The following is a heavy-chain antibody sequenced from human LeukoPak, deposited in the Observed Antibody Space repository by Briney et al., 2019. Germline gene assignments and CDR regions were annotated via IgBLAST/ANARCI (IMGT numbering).Heavy chain of an antibody. CDR3: ANYGDYVGAEYFQH. CDR1: GFTFSSYG. D-gene: IGHD4-17*01. V-gene: IGHV3-23*01. Sequence: GGTLRLSCAASGFTFSSYGMSWVRQAPGKGLEWVSTISGSGGSTYYTDSVKGRFTISRDNSKNTLYLQMNSLRAEDTAVYYCANYGDYVGAEYFQHWGQDTLVTVSS. J-gene: IGHJ1*01. CDR2: ISGSGGST.